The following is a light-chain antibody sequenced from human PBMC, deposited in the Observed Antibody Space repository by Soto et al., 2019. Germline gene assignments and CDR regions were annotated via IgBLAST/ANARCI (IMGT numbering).Light chain of an antibody. CDR2: DTS. CDR3: QQFDSGPLT. Sequence: DVQMTQSPSSLSASVGDRVTITCQASHDIGTYLNWYQHKPGKAPKLLIFDTSHLATGVPARFSGSGSDTYFTFTITNLQAEDFAAYYCQQFDSGPLTFGGGTHMEI. V-gene: IGKV1-33*01. CDR1: HDIGTY. J-gene: IGKJ4*01.